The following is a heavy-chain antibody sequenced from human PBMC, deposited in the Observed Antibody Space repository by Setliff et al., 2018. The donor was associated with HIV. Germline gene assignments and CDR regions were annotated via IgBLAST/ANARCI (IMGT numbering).Heavy chain of an antibody. CDR2: ISSDDRAI. J-gene: IGHJ4*02. D-gene: IGHD3-22*01. Sequence: SGGSLRLSCVASGFPFDTYALHWVRQAPGKGLEWVALISSDDRAIQYADSVRGRFTISRDNSKNTLFLQMNSLRGDDTAVYYCARTNNNYYYDTSDYFAGYYFDSWGQGTLVTVSS. V-gene: IGHV3-30*04. CDR3: ARTNNNYYYDTSDYFAGYYFDS. CDR1: GFPFDTYA.